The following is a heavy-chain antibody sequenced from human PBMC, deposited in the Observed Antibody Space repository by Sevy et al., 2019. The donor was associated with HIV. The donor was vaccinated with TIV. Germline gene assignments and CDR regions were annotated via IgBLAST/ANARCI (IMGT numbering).Heavy chain of an antibody. J-gene: IGHJ6*02. D-gene: IGHD1-26*01. CDR2: ISDDGSDK. CDR3: VNAWGRFVGSSWIYYYYGMDV. Sequence: GGSLRLSCAASGFSFRRFGMHWVRQAPGKGLEWVAQISDDGSDKNYGDSMKGRFTISRDNSRDTVYLQMNRLRAEDTGVYACVNAWGRFVGSSWIYYYYGMDVWGQGTTVTVSS. CDR1: GFSFRRFG. V-gene: IGHV3-30*18.